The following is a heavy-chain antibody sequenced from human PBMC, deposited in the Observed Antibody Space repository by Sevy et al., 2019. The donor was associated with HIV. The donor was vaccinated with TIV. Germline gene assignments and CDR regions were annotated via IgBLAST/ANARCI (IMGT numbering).Heavy chain of an antibody. Sequence: GGSLRLSCAASGFIFNTYNMNWVRQAPWKGLEWVSPITSSSTYIYYADSVRGRFTISRDNTKNSLFLQMNSLRAEDTAVYYCARSFGSGTYWDAFDIWGRGTLVTVSS. CDR2: ITSSSTYI. D-gene: IGHD3-10*01. CDR3: ARSFGSGTYWDAFDI. V-gene: IGHV3-21*01. CDR1: GFIFNTYN. J-gene: IGHJ3*02.